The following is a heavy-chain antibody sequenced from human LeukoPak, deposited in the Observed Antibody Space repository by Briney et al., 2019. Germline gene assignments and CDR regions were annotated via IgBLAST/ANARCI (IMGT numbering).Heavy chain of an antibody. Sequence: PGGSLRLSCADSGFTFTRFWMHWVRQAPGKGLVWVSRINVEGTTTTYADSVEGRFTISRDDNALYLQMNHLRVDDTAVYYCTRGGEEPFDYWGQGTLVTVSP. CDR3: TRGGEEPFDY. J-gene: IGHJ4*02. CDR1: GFTFTRFW. D-gene: IGHD3-10*01. V-gene: IGHV3-74*01. CDR2: INVEGTTT.